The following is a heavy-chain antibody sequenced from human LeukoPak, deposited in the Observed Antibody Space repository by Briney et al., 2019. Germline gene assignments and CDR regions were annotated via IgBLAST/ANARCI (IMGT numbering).Heavy chain of an antibody. D-gene: IGHD5-18*01. V-gene: IGHV1-2*02. CDR2: MTPNSGGT. CDR3: AREDTENYYFDY. Sequence: ASVKVSCKASGYTFAGYYIHWVRQAPGQGLEWMGCMTPNSGGTNYAQKFQGGVTMTRDTSISTAYMELRRLRSDDTAMYYCAREDTENYYFDYWGQGTLVTVSS. CDR1: GYTFAGYY. J-gene: IGHJ4*02.